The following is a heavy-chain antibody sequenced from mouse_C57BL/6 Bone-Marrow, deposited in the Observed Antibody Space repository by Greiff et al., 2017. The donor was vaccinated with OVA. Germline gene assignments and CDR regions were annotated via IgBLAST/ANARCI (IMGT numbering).Heavy chain of an antibody. CDR3: TREGDWFAY. CDR1: GFTFSSYA. Sequence: EVRGVESGEGLVKPGGSLKLSCAASGFTFSSYAMSWVRQTPEKRLEWVAYISSGGDYIYYADTVKGRFTISRDNARNTLYLQMSSLKSDDTAMYYCTREGDWFAYWGQGTLVTVSA. V-gene: IGHV5-9-1*02. J-gene: IGHJ3*01. CDR2: ISSGGDYI.